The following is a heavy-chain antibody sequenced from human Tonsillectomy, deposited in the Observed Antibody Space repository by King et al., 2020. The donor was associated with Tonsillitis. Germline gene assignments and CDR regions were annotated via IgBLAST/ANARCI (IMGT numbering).Heavy chain of an antibody. CDR2: IFYSWST. CDR1: GGSISSANYY. J-gene: IGHJ4*02. Sequence: QLQESGPGLVKPSETLSLTCTVSGGSISSANYYWGWIRQPPGKGLEWIGTIFYSWSTYYNPSLKSRVTISVDTSKNQFSLKLTSVTAAETAVYYWARLHYYDSSGYAYYFDYWGQGTLVTVSS. D-gene: IGHD3-22*01. V-gene: IGHV4-39*01. CDR3: ARLHYYDSSGYAYYFDY.